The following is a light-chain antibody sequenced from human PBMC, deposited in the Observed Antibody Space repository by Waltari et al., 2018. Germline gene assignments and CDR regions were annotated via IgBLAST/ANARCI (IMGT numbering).Light chain of an antibody. CDR2: LGS. J-gene: IGKJ2*01. V-gene: IGKV2-28*01. Sequence: DIAVTQSPLSLPVTPGEPASISCRSSHSLLLSNGYNYLDWYLQKPGQSPQLLIYLGSKRCCGGPDRISGRGSGTNFTLKISRWETEDVGVYYCMQGLQSYTFGQGTKLEIK. CDR3: MQGLQSYT. CDR1: HSLLLSNGYNY.